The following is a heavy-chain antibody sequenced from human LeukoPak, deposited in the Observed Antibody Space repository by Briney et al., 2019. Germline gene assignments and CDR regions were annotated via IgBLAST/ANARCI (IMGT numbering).Heavy chain of an antibody. Sequence: SATLSLTCTVSGYSISSGYYWGWIRQPPGKGLEWIGYIYYSGSTNYNPSLKSRVTISVDTSKNQFSLKLSSVTAADTAVYYCARSYCSSTSCYWVLDYWGQGTLVTVSS. CDR2: IYYSGST. J-gene: IGHJ4*02. CDR1: GYSISSGYY. CDR3: ARSYCSSTSCYWVLDY. V-gene: IGHV4-61*01. D-gene: IGHD2-2*01.